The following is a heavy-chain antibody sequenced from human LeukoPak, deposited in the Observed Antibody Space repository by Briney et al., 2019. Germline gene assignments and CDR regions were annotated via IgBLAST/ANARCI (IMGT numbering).Heavy chain of an antibody. D-gene: IGHD2-15*01. V-gene: IGHV4-34*01. CDR1: GGSLVGSS. J-gene: IGHJ4*02. CDR3: ARGDYCSGGSCYSPPFDY. CDR2: INNSGST. Sequence: SETRSPTSPARGGSLVGSSWGWSGSPPGRGPEWMGEINNSGSTNYNQSLKSRVTISVDTSKNQFSLKLSSLTAADTAVYYCARGDYCSGGSCYSPPFDYWGQGTLVTVSS.